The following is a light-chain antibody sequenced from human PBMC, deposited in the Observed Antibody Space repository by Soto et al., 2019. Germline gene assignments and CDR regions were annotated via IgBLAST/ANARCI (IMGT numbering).Light chain of an antibody. CDR3: QPYNDWPSWT. J-gene: IGKJ1*01. Sequence: EIVMTQSPATLSVSPGARATLSCRASQSVRSNLAWYQQKPGQAPRLLIYDASTRDTGIPARFSGSGSGTEFTLTISSLQSEDYAVYYCQPYNDWPSWTFGQGTKVDIK. V-gene: IGKV3D-15*01. CDR1: QSVRSN. CDR2: DAS.